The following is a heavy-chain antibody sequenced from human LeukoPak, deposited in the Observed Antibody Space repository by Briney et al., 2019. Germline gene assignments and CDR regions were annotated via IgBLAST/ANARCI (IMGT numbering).Heavy chain of an antibody. D-gene: IGHD6-19*01. CDR2: IIPIFGTA. J-gene: IGHJ4*02. CDR1: GGTFSSYA. CDR3: AILIAVAGFDY. V-gene: IGHV1-69*06. Sequence: ASVKVSCKASGGTFSSYAISWVRQAPGQGLEWMGGIIPIFGTANYAQKFQGRVTITADKSTSTAYMELSSLRSEDTAVYYCAILIAVAGFDYWGQGTLVTVSS.